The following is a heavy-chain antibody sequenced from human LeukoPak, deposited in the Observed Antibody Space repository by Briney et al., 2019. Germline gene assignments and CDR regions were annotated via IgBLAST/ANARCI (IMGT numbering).Heavy chain of an antibody. D-gene: IGHD1-1*01. CDR3: ARRGVGTHFDY. Sequence: ASVKVSCKASGYTFTSCAISWVRQAPGQGLEWMGWMNPNSDNTGYAQKFQGRVTMTRNTSISTAYMELSSLRSEDTAVYYCARRGVGTHFDYWGQGSLVTVSS. CDR1: GYTFTSCA. V-gene: IGHV1-8*02. J-gene: IGHJ4*02. CDR2: MNPNSDNT.